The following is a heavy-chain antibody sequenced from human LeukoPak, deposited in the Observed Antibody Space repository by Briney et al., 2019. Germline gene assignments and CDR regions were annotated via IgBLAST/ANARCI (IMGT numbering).Heavy chain of an antibody. Sequence: SVKVSCKASGGTFSSYAISWVRQAPGQGLEWMGGIIPIFSTANYAQKFQGRVTITADESTSTAYMELSSLRSEDTAVYYCARAPLGIAARDAFDIWGQGTMVTVSS. D-gene: IGHD6-6*01. CDR1: GGTFSSYA. J-gene: IGHJ3*02. CDR2: IIPIFSTA. CDR3: ARAPLGIAARDAFDI. V-gene: IGHV1-69*13.